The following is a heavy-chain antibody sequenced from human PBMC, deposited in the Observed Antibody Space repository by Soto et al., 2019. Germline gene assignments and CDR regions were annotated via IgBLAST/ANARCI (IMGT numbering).Heavy chain of an antibody. D-gene: IGHD3-10*01. V-gene: IGHV1-8*01. CDR2: MNPNSGNT. Sequence: QVQLVQSGAEVKKPGASVKVSCKASGYTFTSYDINWVRQATGQGLEWMGWMNPNSGNTGYAQKFQGRVTMTRNTSISTAYMELSSLRSEDTAVYYCARGSNYYGSGSFNWFDPWGQGTLVTVSS. CDR1: GYTFTSYD. J-gene: IGHJ5*02. CDR3: ARGSNYYGSGSFNWFDP.